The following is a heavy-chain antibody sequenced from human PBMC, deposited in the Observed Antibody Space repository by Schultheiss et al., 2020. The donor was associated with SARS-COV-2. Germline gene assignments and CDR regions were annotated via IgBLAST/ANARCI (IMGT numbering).Heavy chain of an antibody. CDR2: ISGSGGST. CDR3: ARDSRGDYMDV. J-gene: IGHJ6*03. D-gene: IGHD3-10*01. V-gene: IGHV3-23*01. CDR1: GFTFSSYA. Sequence: GGSLRLSCAASGFTFSSYAMSWVRQAPGKGLEWVSAISGSGGSTYYADSVKGRFTISRDNAKNSLYLQMNSLRAEDTAVYYCARDSRGDYMDVWGKGTTVTVSS.